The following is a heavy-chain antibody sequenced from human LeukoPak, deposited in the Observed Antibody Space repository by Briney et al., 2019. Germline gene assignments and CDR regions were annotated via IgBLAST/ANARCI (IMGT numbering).Heavy chain of an antibody. CDR1: GGSISSYY. CDR2: IYHSGST. Sequence: SETLSLTCTVSGGSISSYYWSWIRQPPGKGLEWIGYIYHSGSTYYNPSLKSRVTISVDRSKNQFSLKLSSVTAADTAVYYCARAATLRFLEWLFVNWFDPWGQGTLVTVSS. CDR3: ARAATLRFLEWLFVNWFDP. D-gene: IGHD3-3*01. V-gene: IGHV4-59*12. J-gene: IGHJ5*02.